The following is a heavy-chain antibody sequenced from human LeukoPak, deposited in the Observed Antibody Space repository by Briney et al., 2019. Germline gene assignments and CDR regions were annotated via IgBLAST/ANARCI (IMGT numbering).Heavy chain of an antibody. V-gene: IGHV3-20*04. CDR2: INWNGGST. D-gene: IGHD2-2*01. CDR1: GFTFDDYG. CDR3: ARGEPASSAFAL. Sequence: GGSLRLSCAASGFTFDDYGMSWVRQAPGKWLEWVSGINWNGGSTGYADSVKGRFTISRDNAKNSLYLQMNSLRAEDTALYYCARGEPASSAFALWGQGTMVTVSS. J-gene: IGHJ3*01.